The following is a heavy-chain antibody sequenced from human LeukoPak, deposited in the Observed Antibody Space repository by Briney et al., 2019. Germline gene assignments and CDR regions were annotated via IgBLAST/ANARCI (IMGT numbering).Heavy chain of an antibody. J-gene: IGHJ4*02. CDR1: GYSFTSYW. CDR2: IYPGDSDT. D-gene: IGHD6-6*01. CDR3: ARHDVCIAARLHIDY. V-gene: IGHV5-51*01. Sequence: GESLKISCKGSGYSFTSYWIGWVRQMPGKGLEWMGIIYPGDSDTRYSPSFQGQVTISADKSISTAYLQWSSLKASDTAMYYCARHDVCIAARLHIDYWGQGTLVTVSS.